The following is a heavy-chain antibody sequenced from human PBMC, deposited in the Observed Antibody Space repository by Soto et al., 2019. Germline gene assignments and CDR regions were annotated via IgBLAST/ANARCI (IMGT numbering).Heavy chain of an antibody. J-gene: IGHJ4*02. D-gene: IGHD1-26*01. CDR3: ARGGKWELLLRL. Sequence: QVQLVESGGGVVQHGRSLRLSCEGSGFSFSDYGMNWVRQAPGKGLEWVAVIWYDGSVTHYADSVKGRFTTSRDISKNTLYLQMNSLRVDDTAVYFCARGGKWELLLRLWGQGTLVSVSS. CDR2: IWYDGSVT. V-gene: IGHV3-33*01. CDR1: GFSFSDYG.